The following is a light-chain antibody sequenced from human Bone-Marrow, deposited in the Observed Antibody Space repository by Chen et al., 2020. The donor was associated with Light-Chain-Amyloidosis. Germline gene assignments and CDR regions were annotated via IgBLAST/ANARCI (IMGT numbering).Light chain of an antibody. CDR2: RDT. CDR3: QSADSSCNYEGI. V-gene: IGLV3-25*03. Sequence: SYELTQPPSVSVSPGQTARITCSGADLPTKYAYWYQQKPGQAPVLVIHRDTERPSGISERFSVSSSGTTATLTISGGQAEDEADYDCQSADSSCNYEGIFGGGTKLTVL. J-gene: IGLJ2*01. CDR1: DLPTKY.